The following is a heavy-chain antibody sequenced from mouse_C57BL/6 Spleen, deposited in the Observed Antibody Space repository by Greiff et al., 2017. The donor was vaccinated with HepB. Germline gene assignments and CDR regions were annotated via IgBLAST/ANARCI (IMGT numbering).Heavy chain of an antibody. CDR1: GYAFSSSW. J-gene: IGHJ1*03. V-gene: IGHV1-82*01. D-gene: IGHD1-1*01. CDR3: ARGDYGSSYPSSDDFDV. Sequence: QVQLKQSGPELVKPGASVKISCKASGYAFSSSWMNWVKQRPGKGLEWIGRIYPGDRDTNYNGKFKGKATLTADKSSSTAYMQLSSLTSEDSAVYFCARGDYGSSYPSSDDFDVWGTGTTVTVSS. CDR2: IYPGDRDT.